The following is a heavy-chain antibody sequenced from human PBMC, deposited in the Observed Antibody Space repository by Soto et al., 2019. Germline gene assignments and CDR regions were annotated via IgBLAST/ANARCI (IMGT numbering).Heavy chain of an antibody. CDR1: GYTFTDHY. CDR2: SHPNSGDT. D-gene: IGHD3-16*02. CDR3: ATDLSRQSWTWFDP. Sequence: QVQLVQSGAEVKEPGASVKVSCRTSGYTFTDHYINWVRQAPGQGPEYMGWSHPNSGDTKYTQRFPARVTMTRATSISTAYLELTRLTSDATAVYYCATDLSRQSWTWFDPWGQGTLVTVSS. V-gene: IGHV1-2*02. J-gene: IGHJ5*02.